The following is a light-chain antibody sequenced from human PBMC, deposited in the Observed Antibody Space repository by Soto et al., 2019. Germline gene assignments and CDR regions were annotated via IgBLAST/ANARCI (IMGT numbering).Light chain of an antibody. CDR3: QQYDNPPLT. J-gene: IGKJ4*01. V-gene: IGKV1-33*01. CDR2: DAS. CDR1: QDISNY. Sequence: IQMTQSPSSLSASVGDRVTITCQASQDISNYLNWYQQKPGKAPKLLIYDASNLETGVPSRFSGSGSGTDFTFTISSLQPEDIATYYCQQYDNPPLTFGEGTKVDIK.